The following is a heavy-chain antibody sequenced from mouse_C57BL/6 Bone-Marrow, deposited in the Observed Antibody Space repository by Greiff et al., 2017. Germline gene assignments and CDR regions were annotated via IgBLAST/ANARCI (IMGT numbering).Heavy chain of an antibody. CDR2: ISYDGSN. D-gene: IGHD1-1*01. Sequence: EVKLMESGPGLVKPSQSLSLTCSVTGYSITSGYYWNWIRQFPGNKLEWMGYISYDGSNNYNPSLKNRIPITRDTSKNQFFLKLNSVTTEDTATYYCARELLRYFDYWGQGTTLTVSS. CDR1: GYSITSGYY. CDR3: ARELLRYFDY. J-gene: IGHJ2*01. V-gene: IGHV3-6*01.